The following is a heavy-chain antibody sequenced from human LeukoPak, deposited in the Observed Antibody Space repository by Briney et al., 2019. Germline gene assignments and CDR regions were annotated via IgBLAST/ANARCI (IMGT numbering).Heavy chain of an antibody. J-gene: IGHJ3*01. CDR1: GYTLTSYF. V-gene: IGHV1-46*01. D-gene: IGHD1-7*01. CDR3: ARDQDWNYAFDV. Sequence: ASVKVSCKASGYTLTSYFIHWVRQAPGQGLEWMGIINPSGGSTSYAQKFQGRVTMTRDTSTSTVYMELSSLRSEDTAVYYCARDQDWNYAFDVWGQGTMVTVSS. CDR2: INPSGGST.